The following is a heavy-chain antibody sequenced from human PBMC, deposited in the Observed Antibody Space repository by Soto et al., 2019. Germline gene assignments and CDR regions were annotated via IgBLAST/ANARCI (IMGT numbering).Heavy chain of an antibody. CDR2: INAGNGNT. CDR3: AREYSSGWYVPAIFDY. CDR1: GYTFTSYA. V-gene: IGHV1-3*01. J-gene: IGHJ4*02. D-gene: IGHD6-19*01. Sequence: ASVKVSCKASGYTFTSYAMHWVRQAPGQRLEWMGWINAGNGNTKYSQKFQGRVTITRDTSASTAYMELSSLRSEDTAVYYCAREYSSGWYVPAIFDYWGQGTLVT.